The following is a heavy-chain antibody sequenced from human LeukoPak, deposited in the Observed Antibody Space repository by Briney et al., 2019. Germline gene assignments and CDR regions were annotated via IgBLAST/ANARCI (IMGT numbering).Heavy chain of an antibody. V-gene: IGHV3-9*01. CDR1: GFTFDDYA. CDR3: AKGLNAGYSSGWVDY. Sequence: PGRSLRLSCAAPGFTFDDYAMHWVRQAPGKGLEWVSGISWNSGSIGYADSVKGRFTISRDNAKNSLYLQMNSLRAEDTALYYCAKGLNAGYSSGWVDYWGQGTLVTVSS. J-gene: IGHJ4*02. CDR2: ISWNSGSI. D-gene: IGHD6-19*01.